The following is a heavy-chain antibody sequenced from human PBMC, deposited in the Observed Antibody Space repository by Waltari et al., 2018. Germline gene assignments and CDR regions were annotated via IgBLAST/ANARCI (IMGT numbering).Heavy chain of an antibody. CDR2: INADNADT. J-gene: IGHJ4*02. CDR1: GYTFTSYG. Sequence: QVQLVQSGAEVKKPGASVKVSCMTSGYTFTSYGMNWVRQAPGQRLEWMGWINADNADTQYSPKLQIRVTFTRDTSASTVYMESSSLTSVDTAVYYCARGLHRTAWTVHYWGQGTLVTVSS. D-gene: IGHD1-1*01. CDR3: ARGLHRTAWTVHY. V-gene: IGHV1-3*01.